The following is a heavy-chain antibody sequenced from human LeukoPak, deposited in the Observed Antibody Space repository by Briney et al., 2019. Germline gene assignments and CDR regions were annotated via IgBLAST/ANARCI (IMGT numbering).Heavy chain of an antibody. D-gene: IGHD2-21*01. Sequence: ASVKVSCKASGYTFTGYYMHWVRQAPGQGLEWMGWINPNSGGSNYAQNFQGRVTMTRDTSISTAYMELSRLRSDDTAVYYCARDCPSIRPSRHYYGLDVWGPGTTVTVSS. CDR3: ARDCPSIRPSRHYYGLDV. J-gene: IGHJ6*02. CDR2: INPNSGGS. CDR1: GYTFTGYY. V-gene: IGHV1-2*02.